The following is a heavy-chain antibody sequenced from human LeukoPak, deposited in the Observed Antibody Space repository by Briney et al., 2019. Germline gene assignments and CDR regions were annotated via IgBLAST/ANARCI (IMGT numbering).Heavy chain of an antibody. J-gene: IGHJ4*02. D-gene: IGHD1-26*01. CDR2: IRDKTEAEPT. CDR1: GFTFSSYS. V-gene: IGHV3-15*01. CDR3: TTHTGTYYEIDY. Sequence: GGSLRLSCAASGFTFSSYSMNWVRQVPGKGLEWVGRIRDKTEAEPTDYAAPVKGRFTISRDDTGTTLYLQMNSLKTEDTAVYYCTTHTGTYYEIDYWGQGTLVTVSS.